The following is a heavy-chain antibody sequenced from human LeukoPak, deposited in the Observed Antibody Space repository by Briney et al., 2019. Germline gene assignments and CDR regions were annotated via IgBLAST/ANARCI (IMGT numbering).Heavy chain of an antibody. CDR2: IKQDGSEK. CDR3: ARAGFYGSGSYSDY. V-gene: IGHV3-7*01. CDR1: GFTFSSYW. D-gene: IGHD3-10*01. J-gene: IGHJ4*02. Sequence: PGGSLRLSCAASGFTFSSYWMSWVRQAPGKGLEWVANIKQDGSEKYYVDSVKGRFTISRDNAKTSLYLQMNSLRAEDTAVYYCARAGFYGSGSYSDYWGQGTLVTVSS.